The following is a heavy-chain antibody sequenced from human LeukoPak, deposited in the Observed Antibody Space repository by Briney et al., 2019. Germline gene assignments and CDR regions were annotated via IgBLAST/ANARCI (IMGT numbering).Heavy chain of an antibody. D-gene: IGHD5-12*01. CDR1: GFTVSSNY. J-gene: IGHJ4*02. V-gene: IGHV3-53*01. CDR2: IYSGGST. Sequence: PGGSLRLSCAAPGFTVSSNYMSWVRQAPGKGLEWVSVIYSGGSTYYADSVKGRFTISRDNSKNTLYLQMNSLRAEDTAVYYCARQNSGYDYLGLGAFDYWGQGTLVTVSS. CDR3: ARQNSGYDYLGLGAFDY.